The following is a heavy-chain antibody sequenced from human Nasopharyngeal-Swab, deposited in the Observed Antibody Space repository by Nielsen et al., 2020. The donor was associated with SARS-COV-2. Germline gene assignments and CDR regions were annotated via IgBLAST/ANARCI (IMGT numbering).Heavy chain of an antibody. Sequence: GESLKISCAASGFTFSSYWMSWVRQAPGKGLEWVANIKQDGSEKYYVDSVKGRFTISRDNAKNSLYLQMNSLRDEDTAVYYCARDRVYDYVWGSYRPGLDYWGQGTLVTVSS. CDR3: ARDRVYDYVWGSYRPGLDY. D-gene: IGHD3-16*02. V-gene: IGHV3-7*01. CDR2: IKQDGSEK. CDR1: GFTFSSYW. J-gene: IGHJ4*02.